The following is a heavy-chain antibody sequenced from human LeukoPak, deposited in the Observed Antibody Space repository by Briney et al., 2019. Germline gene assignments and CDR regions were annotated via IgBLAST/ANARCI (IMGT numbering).Heavy chain of an antibody. CDR3: AKIPVSYSSGWSTFDY. D-gene: IGHD6-19*01. CDR2: ISGSGDST. V-gene: IGHV3-23*01. Sequence: GGSLRLSCAASGFTFSSYAMSWVRQAPGKGLEWVSAISGSGDSTYYADSVKGRFTISRDNSKNTLFLQMNSLRAEDTAIYYCAKIPVSYSSGWSTFDYWGQGTLVTVSS. CDR1: GFTFSSYA. J-gene: IGHJ4*02.